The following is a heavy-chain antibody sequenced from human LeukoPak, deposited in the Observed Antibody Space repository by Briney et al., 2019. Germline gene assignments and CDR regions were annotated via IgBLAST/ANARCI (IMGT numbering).Heavy chain of an antibody. V-gene: IGHV3-7*03. Sequence: GGSLRLSCAASGLTFSSYWMNWVRQAPGKGLEWVASIKQDGSEKYYVDSVKGRFTIFRDNAKDSLYLQMNSLRVEDTAVYYCARDGPAAGLYFDYWGQGTLVTVSS. CDR2: IKQDGSEK. CDR3: ARDGPAAGLYFDY. J-gene: IGHJ4*02. CDR1: GLTFSSYW. D-gene: IGHD6-13*01.